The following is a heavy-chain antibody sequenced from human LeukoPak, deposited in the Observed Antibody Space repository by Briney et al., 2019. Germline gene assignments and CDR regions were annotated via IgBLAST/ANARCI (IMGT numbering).Heavy chain of an antibody. Sequence: ESSETLSLTCPVAAASISSYYWSWIRLPPGKGLEWVGYIYYSGSTNYNPSLKSRVTISVDTSKNQFSLRLTSVTAADTAVYYGVSLRSYLTITAFDYWGRGTLVTVSS. D-gene: IGHD6-25*01. CDR2: IYYSGST. CDR3: VSLRSYLTITAFDY. J-gene: IGHJ4*02. CDR1: AASISSYY. V-gene: IGHV4-59*08.